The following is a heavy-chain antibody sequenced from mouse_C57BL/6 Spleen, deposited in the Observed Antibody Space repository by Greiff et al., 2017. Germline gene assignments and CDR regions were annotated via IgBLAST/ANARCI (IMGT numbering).Heavy chain of an antibody. CDR3: ARLNYGNKLPFAY. D-gene: IGHD2-1*01. CDR2: INPNNGGT. V-gene: IGHV1-18*01. Sequence: VQLQQSGPELVKPGASVKIPCKASGYTFTDYNMDWVKQSHGKSLEWIGDINPNNGGTIYNQKFKGKATLTVDKSSSTAYMELRSLTSEDTAVYYCARLNYGNKLPFAYWGQGTLVTVSA. J-gene: IGHJ3*01. CDR1: GYTFTDYN.